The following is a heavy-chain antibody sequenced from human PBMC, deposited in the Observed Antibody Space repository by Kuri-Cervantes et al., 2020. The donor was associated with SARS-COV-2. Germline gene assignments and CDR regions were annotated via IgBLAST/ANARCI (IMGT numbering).Heavy chain of an antibody. CDR3: ASRRGYSYGIAVGDAFDI. V-gene: IGHV1-69*04. CDR2: IIPILGTA. Sequence: SEKVSCKASGGTFSGYAISWVRQAPGQGLEWMGRIIPILGTANYAQKFQGRVTITADKSTSTAYMELSSLRSEDTAVYYCASRRGYSYGIAVGDAFDIWGQGTMVTVSS. D-gene: IGHD5-18*01. CDR1: GGTFSGYA. J-gene: IGHJ3*02.